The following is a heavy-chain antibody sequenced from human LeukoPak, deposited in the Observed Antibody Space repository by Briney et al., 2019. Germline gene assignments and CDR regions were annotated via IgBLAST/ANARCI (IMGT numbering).Heavy chain of an antibody. Sequence: ASVNVSFKSSGYTISSYYMHWVRQAPRQGLEWMGINNPSSGSTNYAQKFQRRVTITRETSTRTEHIAQFNLPYDETTVYYLARAEPYSSSWDYGGQVTLVTVSS. D-gene: IGHD6-13*01. V-gene: IGHV1-46*01. CDR3: ARAEPYSSSWDY. CDR2: NNPSSGST. J-gene: IGHJ4*02. CDR1: GYTISSYY.